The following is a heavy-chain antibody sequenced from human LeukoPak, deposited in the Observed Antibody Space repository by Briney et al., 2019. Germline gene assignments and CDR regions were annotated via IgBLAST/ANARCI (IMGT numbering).Heavy chain of an antibody. D-gene: IGHD3/OR15-3a*01. V-gene: IGHV3-33*03. CDR2: IWSGGYIA. Sequence: PGRSLRLSCAASGFTFSDYGMQWVRQAPGKGLECLSVIWSGGYIADYAESVRGRFTISRDDSKSTVYLQMNSLRDEDTAMYFCTRVGPAGTWTDHWGQGTLVTVSS. CDR1: GFTFSDYG. CDR3: TRVGPAGTWTDH. J-gene: IGHJ4*02.